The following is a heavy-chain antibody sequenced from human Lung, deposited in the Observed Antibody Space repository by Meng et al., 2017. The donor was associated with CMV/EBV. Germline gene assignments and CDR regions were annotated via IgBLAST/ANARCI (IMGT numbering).Heavy chain of an antibody. CDR1: GGSIRSSTYY. D-gene: IGHD3-10*01. CDR2: IYYSGST. Sequence: SXTLSLTCTVSGGSIRSSTYYWGWIRQPPGKGLEWIGSIYYSGSTHYNPSLESRVTMSVDASKNQFSLKLSSVTAADTAVYYRARDVEYYGSGSDFWGQGTLVTFSS. V-gene: IGHV4-39*07. CDR3: ARDVEYYGSGSDF. J-gene: IGHJ4*02.